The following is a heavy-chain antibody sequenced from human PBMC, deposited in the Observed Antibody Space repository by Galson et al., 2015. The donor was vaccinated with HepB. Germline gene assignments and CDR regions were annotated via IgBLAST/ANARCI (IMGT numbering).Heavy chain of an antibody. Sequence: SLRLSCAASGFTFTDYGLHWVRQAPGKGLEWVAVISYDGSNKYYADSVKGRFTISRDNSKNTLSLQMNSLRAEDTAVYYCAGEGGEVGGSHFDYWGQGTLLTVSS. CDR1: GFTFTDYG. CDR3: AGEGGEVGGSHFDY. J-gene: IGHJ4*02. D-gene: IGHD1-26*01. CDR2: ISYDGSNK. V-gene: IGHV3-33*05.